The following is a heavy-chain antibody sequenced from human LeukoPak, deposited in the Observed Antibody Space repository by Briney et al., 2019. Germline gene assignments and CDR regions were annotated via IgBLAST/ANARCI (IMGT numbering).Heavy chain of an antibody. CDR3: ARNHQAHWGSYWYFDL. J-gene: IGHJ2*01. D-gene: IGHD7-27*01. V-gene: IGHV4-39*01. CDR2: FYYSGST. CDR1: GGSICSSSYY. Sequence: SETLSLTCTVSGGSICSSSYYWGWIRQPPGKRLEWIGTFYYSGSTYYNPSLKSRVTISVDTSKNQFSLKLSSVTAADTAVYYCARNHQAHWGSYWYFDLWGRGTLVSVSS.